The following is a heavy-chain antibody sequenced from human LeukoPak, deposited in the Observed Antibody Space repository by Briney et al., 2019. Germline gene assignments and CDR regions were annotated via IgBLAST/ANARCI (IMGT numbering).Heavy chain of an antibody. Sequence: GGSLRLSCAASGFTFSTCAMSWVRQAPGKGLEWVSGISGTTSGTYYADSVKGRFTISRDNSRNTLFLQVNSLRAEDTAVYYCAKVRTYFYHGLDVWGQGTTVTVSS. D-gene: IGHD1-14*01. V-gene: IGHV3-23*01. CDR1: GFTFSTCA. CDR2: ISGTTSGT. J-gene: IGHJ6*02. CDR3: AKVRTYFYHGLDV.